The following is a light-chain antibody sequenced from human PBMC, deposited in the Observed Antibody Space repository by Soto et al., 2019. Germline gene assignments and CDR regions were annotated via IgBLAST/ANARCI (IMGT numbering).Light chain of an antibody. V-gene: IGLV2-14*01. CDR2: DVS. CDR3: SSYTSISTLE. Sequence: QSALTQPTSVSGSPGQSITISCTGTSSDVGAYNYVSWYQQYPGKAPKLIIYDVSIRPSGVSNRFSGSKSGNTASLTISGLQAEDEANYYCSSYTSISTLEIGGGTKVTVL. CDR1: SSDVGAYNY. J-gene: IGLJ2*01.